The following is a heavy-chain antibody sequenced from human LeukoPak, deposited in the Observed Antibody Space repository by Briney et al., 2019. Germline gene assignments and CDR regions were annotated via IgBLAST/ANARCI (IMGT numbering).Heavy chain of an antibody. Sequence: SETLSLTCAVSGYSISSGYYWGWIRQPPGKGLEWIGSMYHSGSTYYNPSLKSRVTISVDTSKHQFSLMLRSVTAADTAVYYCARDTNYDSSGDAIFDYWGQGTLVTVSS. CDR3: ARDTNYDSSGDAIFDY. CDR1: GYSISSGYY. V-gene: IGHV4-38-2*02. D-gene: IGHD3-22*01. J-gene: IGHJ4*02. CDR2: MYHSGST.